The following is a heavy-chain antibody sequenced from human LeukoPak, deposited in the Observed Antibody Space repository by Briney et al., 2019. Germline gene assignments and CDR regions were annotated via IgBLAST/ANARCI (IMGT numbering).Heavy chain of an antibody. D-gene: IGHD1-20*01. CDR1: GFTFSSYA. V-gene: IGHV3-23*01. CDR3: AKADNWKFDY. J-gene: IGHJ4*02. Sequence: GGSLRLSCAASGFTFSSYAMSWVRQAPGKGLDWVSAISGSGGSTYYADSVKGRFTISRDNSKNTVYLQLNSLSAEDKAVYYCAKADNWKFDYWGQGTLVTVSS. CDR2: ISGSGGST.